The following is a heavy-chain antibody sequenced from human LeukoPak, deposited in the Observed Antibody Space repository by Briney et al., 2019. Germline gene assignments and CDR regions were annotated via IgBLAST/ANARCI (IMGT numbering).Heavy chain of an antibody. Sequence: GGSLRLSCVGSEFNVSSLYMSWVRQAPGRGLEWVSVIYGGGTTNYADSVKGRFTISRDNAQNSLYLQMNSLRAEDTAVYYCARDFLSDENQLRLAAPFDYWGQGTLVTVSS. CDR2: IYGGGTT. J-gene: IGHJ4*02. CDR3: ARDFLSDENQLRLAAPFDY. CDR1: EFNVSSLY. V-gene: IGHV3-66*01. D-gene: IGHD2-2*01.